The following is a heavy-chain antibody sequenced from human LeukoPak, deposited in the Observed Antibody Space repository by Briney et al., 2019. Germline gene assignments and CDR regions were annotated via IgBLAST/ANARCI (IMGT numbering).Heavy chain of an antibody. CDR2: ISGSGGST. CDR3: AKGLGSGVRGTFDY. Sequence: GGTLRLSCAASGFTFSSYGMSWVRQAPGKGLEWVSAISGSGGSTYYADSVKGRFTISRDNSKNTLYLQMNSLRADDTAAYYCAKGLGSGVRGTFDYWGQGTLVPVSS. CDR1: GFTFSSYG. J-gene: IGHJ4*02. V-gene: IGHV3-23*01. D-gene: IGHD3-10*01.